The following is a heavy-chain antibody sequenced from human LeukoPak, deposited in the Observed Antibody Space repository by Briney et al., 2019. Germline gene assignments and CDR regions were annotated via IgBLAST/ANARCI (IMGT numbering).Heavy chain of an antibody. CDR2: MNPNSGNT. Sequence: ASVKVSCKASGYTFTSYDINWVRQAPGQGLEWMGWMNPNSGNTGYAQKFQGRVTMTRNTSISTAYMELSSLRSEDTAVYYCARAPSPWDTAMALGPWGQGTLVTVSS. D-gene: IGHD5-18*01. CDR1: GYTFTSYD. V-gene: IGHV1-8*01. J-gene: IGHJ5*02. CDR3: ARAPSPWDTAMALGP.